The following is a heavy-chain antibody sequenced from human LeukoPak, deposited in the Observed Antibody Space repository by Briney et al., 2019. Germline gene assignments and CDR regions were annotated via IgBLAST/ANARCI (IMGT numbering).Heavy chain of an antibody. D-gene: IGHD3-3*01. CDR3: ARDEGGARGYYDFWSGYYTVALMDV. J-gene: IGHJ6*04. CDR1: GYTFTNYG. CDR2: ISAYNGNT. Sequence: ASVKVSCKASGYTFTNYGISWVRQAPGQGLECMGWISAYNGNTNYAQKLQGRVTMTTDTSTSTAYMELRSLRSDDTAVYYCARDEGGARGYYDFWSGYYTVALMDVWGKGTTVTVSS. V-gene: IGHV1-18*01.